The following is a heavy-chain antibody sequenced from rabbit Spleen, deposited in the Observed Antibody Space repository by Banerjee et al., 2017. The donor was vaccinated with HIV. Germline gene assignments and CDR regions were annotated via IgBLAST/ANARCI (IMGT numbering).Heavy chain of an antibody. V-gene: IGHV1S45*01. Sequence: QEQLVESGGGLVKPEGSLKLSCTASGFPFSNKAVMCWVRQAPGKGLEWIACINAVTGKAVYASWAKGRFTFSKTSSTTVTLQMTSLTAADTATYFCARSRAGINTYYIYNLWGQGTLVTVS. CDR2: INAVTGKA. D-gene: IGHD4-2*01. CDR3: ARSRAGINTYYIYNL. J-gene: IGHJ4*01. CDR1: GFPFSNKAV.